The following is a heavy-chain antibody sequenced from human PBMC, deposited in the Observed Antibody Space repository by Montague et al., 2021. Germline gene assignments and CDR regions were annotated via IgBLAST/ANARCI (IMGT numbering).Heavy chain of an antibody. J-gene: IGHJ5*02. CDR3: AKQDYFVSGTSYKGFDP. D-gene: IGHD3-10*01. CDR2: MFYGGAT. V-gene: IGHV4-59*08. Sequence: SETLSLTCTVSSGSIFHAHWSWVRQPPGKGLEWLGSMFYGGATSNNPSLKSRVTMSIDTSTNQFSLKLSFVTAADTAVYYRAKQDYFVSGTSYKGFDPWGQGILVTVSS. CDR1: SGSIFHAH.